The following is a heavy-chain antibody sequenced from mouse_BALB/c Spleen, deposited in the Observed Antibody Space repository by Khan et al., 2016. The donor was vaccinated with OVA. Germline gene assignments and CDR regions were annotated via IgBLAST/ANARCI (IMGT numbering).Heavy chain of an antibody. CDR1: GFTFSSYG. V-gene: IGHV5-17*02. Sequence: EVRLVESGGGLVQPGGSRKLSCAASGFTFSSYGMHWVRQAPEKGLEWVAYISGDSSTIYYADTVKGRFTISRDNTKNTLFLQMTSLMSEDTARYYCATSYFYGYYFDYWGPGTTLTVSS. CDR3: ATSYFYGYYFDY. CDR2: ISGDSSTI. J-gene: IGHJ2*01. D-gene: IGHD1-1*01.